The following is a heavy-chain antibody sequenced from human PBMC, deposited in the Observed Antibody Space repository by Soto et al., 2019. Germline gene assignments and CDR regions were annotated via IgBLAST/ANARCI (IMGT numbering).Heavy chain of an antibody. D-gene: IGHD3-3*01. J-gene: IGHJ6*02. CDR1: GGSFSGYY. CDR2: INHSGST. V-gene: IGHV4-34*01. Sequence: SETLSLTCAVYGGSFSGYYWSWIRQPPGKGLEWIGEINHSGSTNYNPSLRSRVTISVDTSKNQFSLKLSSVTAADTAVYYCARGLRFWSGYYYYYGMDVWGQGTTVTVSS. CDR3: ARGLRFWSGYYYYYGMDV.